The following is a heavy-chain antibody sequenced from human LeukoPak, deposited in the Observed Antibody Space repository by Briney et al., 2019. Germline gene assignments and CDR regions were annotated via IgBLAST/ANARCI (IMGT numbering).Heavy chain of an antibody. CDR2: IYYSGST. D-gene: IGHD3-22*01. CDR1: GGSVSSGSYY. CDR3: ARRSSGQNYFDY. V-gene: IGHV4-61*01. Sequence: SETLSLTCTVSGGSVSSGSYYWSWIRQPPGKGLEWIGYIYYSGSTNYNPSLKSRVTISVDTSKNQFSLKLSSVTAADTAVYYCARRSSGQNYFDYWGQGTLVTVSS. J-gene: IGHJ4*02.